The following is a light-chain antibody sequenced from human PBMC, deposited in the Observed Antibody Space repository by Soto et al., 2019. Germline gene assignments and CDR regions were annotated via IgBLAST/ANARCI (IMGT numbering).Light chain of an antibody. Sequence: QSALTQPPSASGSPGQSVTISCTGTSSDVGGYNYVSWYQQHPGKAPKLMIYEVSKRPSAVPDRFSGSKSGNTASLTVSGRQAEDEADYYCSSYAGSLYVFGTGTKLTVL. J-gene: IGLJ1*01. CDR1: SSDVGGYNY. CDR2: EVS. V-gene: IGLV2-8*01. CDR3: SSYAGSLYV.